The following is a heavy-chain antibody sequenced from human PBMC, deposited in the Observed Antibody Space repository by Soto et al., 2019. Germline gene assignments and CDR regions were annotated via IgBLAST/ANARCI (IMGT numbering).Heavy chain of an antibody. CDR1: GGSISNGGYS. CDR3: ARTTIFGVVNFDY. J-gene: IGHJ4*02. D-gene: IGHD3-3*01. CDR2: IYYSGST. Sequence: SETLSLTCAVSGGSISNGGYSWSWIRQPPGKGLEWIGYIYYSGSTYYNPSLKSRVTISVDTSKNQFSLKLSSVTAADTAVYYCARTTIFGVVNFDYWGQGTLVTVSS. V-gene: IGHV4-30-2*05.